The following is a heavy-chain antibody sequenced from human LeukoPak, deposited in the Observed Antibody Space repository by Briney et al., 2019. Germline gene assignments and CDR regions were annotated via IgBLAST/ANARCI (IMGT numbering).Heavy chain of an antibody. CDR2: ISGSGGST. V-gene: IGHV3-23*01. CDR3: ASSPGVGALDWFDP. CDR1: GFTFSSYA. J-gene: IGHJ5*02. Sequence: GGSLRLSCAASGFTFSSYAMSWVRQAPGKGLEWVSAISGSGGSTYYADSVKGRFTISRDNAKNSLYLQMNSLRAEDTALYYCASSPGVGALDWFDPWGQGTLVTVSS. D-gene: IGHD1-26*01.